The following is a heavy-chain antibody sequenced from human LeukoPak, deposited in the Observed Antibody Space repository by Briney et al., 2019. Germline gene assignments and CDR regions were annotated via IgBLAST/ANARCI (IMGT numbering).Heavy chain of an antibody. CDR3: ASGYSYGYPSDY. CDR2: ISYDGSNK. J-gene: IGHJ4*02. Sequence: PGGSLRLSCAASGFTFSSYAMHWVRQAPGKGLEWVAVISYDGSNKYYADSVKGRFTISRDNSKNTLYLQMNSLRAEDTAVYYCASGYSYGYPSDYWGQGTLVTVSS. V-gene: IGHV3-30-3*01. CDR1: GFTFSSYA. D-gene: IGHD5-18*01.